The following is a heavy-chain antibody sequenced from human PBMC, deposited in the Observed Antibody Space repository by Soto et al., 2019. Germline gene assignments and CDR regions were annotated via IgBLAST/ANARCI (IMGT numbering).Heavy chain of an antibody. V-gene: IGHV4-30-2*01. CDR1: GGSISRGDFS. D-gene: IGHD3-10*01. CDR2: IYRSGST. CDR3: ARGKTNYFFDL. J-gene: IGHJ4*02. Sequence: PSETLSLTCVVSGGSISRGDFSWTWIRQPPGKGLEWVGYIYRSGSTYYNPSLKRPVSISLDKSKNQFSLNLTSVTAADTAVYYCARGKTNYFFDLWGQGHLVTVSS.